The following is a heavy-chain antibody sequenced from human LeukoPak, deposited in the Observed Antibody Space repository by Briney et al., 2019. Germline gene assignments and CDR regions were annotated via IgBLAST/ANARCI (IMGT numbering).Heavy chain of an antibody. CDR1: GGSFSGYY. CDR2: IDHSGNT. Sequence: KPSETLSLTCAVYGGSFSGYYWSWIRQPPGRGLEWIGEIDHSGNTNYNPSLKSRVTISLDTSKNQFSLRLTSVTAADTAVYYCARVLFGYYFPWGQGTLVTVSS. J-gene: IGHJ5*02. V-gene: IGHV4-34*01. D-gene: IGHD3-22*01. CDR3: ARVLFGYYFP.